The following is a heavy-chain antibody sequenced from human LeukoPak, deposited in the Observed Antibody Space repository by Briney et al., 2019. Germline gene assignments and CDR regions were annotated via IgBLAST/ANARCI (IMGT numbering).Heavy chain of an antibody. Sequence: GALRLSCAASGFTFSSYSMNWVRQAPGKGLEWVSSISSSSSYIYYADSVKGRFTISRDNAKNSLYLQMNSLRAEDTAVYYCARDRPLRYGYYYYGMDVWGQGTTVTVSS. V-gene: IGHV3-21*01. J-gene: IGHJ6*02. CDR1: GFTFSSYS. CDR3: ARDRPLRYGYYYYGMDV. D-gene: IGHD3-10*01. CDR2: ISSSSSYI.